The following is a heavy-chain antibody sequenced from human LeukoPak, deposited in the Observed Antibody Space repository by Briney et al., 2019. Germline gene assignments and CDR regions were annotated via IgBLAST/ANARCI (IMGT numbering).Heavy chain of an antibody. D-gene: IGHD4-17*01. V-gene: IGHV4-4*02. J-gene: IGHJ4*02. CDR3: ARVPAFYYGDYWTSSNYFDY. CDR1: GGSISIPNC. Sequence: ARTLSLTYALDGGSISIPNCWSSVRQPPGKGLEWIGEIFQSGRTNYNPSLESRVTISVDKSRNHFSLKLGSVTAADTAVYYCARVPAFYYGDYWTSSNYFDYWGQGTLVTVSS. CDR2: IFQSGRT.